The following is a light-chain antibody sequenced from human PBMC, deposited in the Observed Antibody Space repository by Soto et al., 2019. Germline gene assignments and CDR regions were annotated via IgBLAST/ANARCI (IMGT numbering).Light chain of an antibody. CDR1: ETVGSNY. J-gene: IGKJ2*01. V-gene: IGKV3-20*01. CDR2: DAS. Sequence: EVVLTQSPGTLSLSPGERATLSCRASETVGSNYLAWYQQQPGQAPRLLIFDASSRATGIPDRFSGSGSGIEFRLTISSLEPEDSAVYFCHHYGYGADTFGQGTKLEI. CDR3: HHYGYGADT.